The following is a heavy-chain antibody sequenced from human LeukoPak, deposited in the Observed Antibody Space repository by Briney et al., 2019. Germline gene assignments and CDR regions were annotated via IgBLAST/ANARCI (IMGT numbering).Heavy chain of an antibody. CDR2: ISSNGDSL. J-gene: IGHJ3*02. V-gene: IGHV3-11*01. CDR3: AKDSYYYDSSAEGDAFDI. D-gene: IGHD3-22*01. CDR1: GFTFSDYY. Sequence: GGSLRLSCAASGFTFSDYYMTWIRQAPGKGLEWVSFISSNGDSLYYADSVEGRFTISRDNSKNTLYLQMNSLRAEDTAVYYCAKDSYYYDSSAEGDAFDIWGQGTMVTVSS.